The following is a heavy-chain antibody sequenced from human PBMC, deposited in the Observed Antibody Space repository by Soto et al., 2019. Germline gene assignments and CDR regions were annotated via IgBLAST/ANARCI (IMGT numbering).Heavy chain of an antibody. CDR1: GFNLSSYG. CDR3: ARDVDRTRHLNWFDT. J-gene: IGHJ5*02. CDR2: IRDDGSTK. D-gene: IGHD5-12*01. V-gene: IGHV3-33*08. Sequence: PGGSLRLSCAASGFNLSSYGMRWVRQAPGKGLEWVAAIRDDGSTKNYADSVKGRFTISRDSSKNTVYLQMDSLKVEDTAVYYCARDVDRTRHLNWFDTWGQGVMVTVSS.